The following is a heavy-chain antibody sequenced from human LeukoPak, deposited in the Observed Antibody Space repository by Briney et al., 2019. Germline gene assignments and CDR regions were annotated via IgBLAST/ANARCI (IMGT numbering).Heavy chain of an antibody. CDR1: GGSISSGSYY. V-gene: IGHV4-61*02. CDR2: IYTSGST. D-gene: IGHD1-26*01. Sequence: SETLSLTCTVSGGSISSGSYYWSWIRQPAGKGLEWIGRIYTSGSTKYNPSLKSRVTISLDTSKNQYSLKVTSVTAADTAVYYCARRGGSYRGDAFDIWGQGTMVTVSS. J-gene: IGHJ3*02. CDR3: ARRGGSYRGDAFDI.